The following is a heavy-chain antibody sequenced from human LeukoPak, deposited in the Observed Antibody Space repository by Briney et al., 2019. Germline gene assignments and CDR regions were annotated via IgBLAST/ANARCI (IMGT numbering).Heavy chain of an antibody. CDR2: IYYSGST. V-gene: IGHV4-59*01. CDR3: ARADSSSWGAFDI. CDR1: GGSISSYY. Sequence: PSETLSLTCTVSGGSISSYYWSWIRQPPGKRLEWIGYIYYSGSTNYNPSLKSRVTISVDTSKNQFSLKLSSVTAADTAVYYCARADSSSWGAFDIWGQGTMVTVSS. D-gene: IGHD6-13*01. J-gene: IGHJ3*02.